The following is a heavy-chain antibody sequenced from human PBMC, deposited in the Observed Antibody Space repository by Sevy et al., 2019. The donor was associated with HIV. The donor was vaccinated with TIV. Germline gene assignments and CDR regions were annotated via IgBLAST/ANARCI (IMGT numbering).Heavy chain of an antibody. CDR1: GFTFRRYW. J-gene: IGHJ4*02. Sequence: GGSLRLSCAASGFTFRRYWMSWVRQAPGKGLEWVANIKQDGSEKNYVDSVKGRFTISRDNAKNSLYMQMNSLRAEDTAVYYCANLRDDSSGFRFDYWGQGTLVTVSS. D-gene: IGHD3-22*01. V-gene: IGHV3-7*01. CDR2: IKQDGSEK. CDR3: ANLRDDSSGFRFDY.